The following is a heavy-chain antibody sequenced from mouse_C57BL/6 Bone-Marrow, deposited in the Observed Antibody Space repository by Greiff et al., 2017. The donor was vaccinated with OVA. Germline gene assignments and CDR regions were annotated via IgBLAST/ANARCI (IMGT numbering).Heavy chain of an antibody. CDR3: ARSPIYYYGTLGYVDV. CDR2: IYPGGGST. J-gene: IGHJ1*03. CDR1: GYTFTSYW. Sequence: VKLQQPGAELVKPGASVKMSCKASGYTFTSYWITWVKQRPGQGLEWIGDIYPGGGSTNYTEKFKSKATLTVDTSSSTAYMQLSSLTSEDSAVYYCARSPIYYYGTLGYVDVWGTGTTVTGPS. V-gene: IGHV1-55*01. D-gene: IGHD1-1*01.